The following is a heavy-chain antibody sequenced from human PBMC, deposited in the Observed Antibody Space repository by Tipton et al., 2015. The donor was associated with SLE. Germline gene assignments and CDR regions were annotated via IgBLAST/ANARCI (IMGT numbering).Heavy chain of an antibody. CDR3: ARVAAVAATHYYAMDV. CDR2: IYHSGST. D-gene: IGHD2-15*01. V-gene: IGHV4-39*07. CDR1: GDSIRSDIYY. Sequence: TLSLTCAISGDSIRSDIYYWGWIRQPPGKGLEWIGNIYHSGSTYYNPSLKSRLTISVDTPENEFSLRINSVTAADTAVYYCARVAAVAATHYYAMDVWGQGTTVTVSS. J-gene: IGHJ6*02.